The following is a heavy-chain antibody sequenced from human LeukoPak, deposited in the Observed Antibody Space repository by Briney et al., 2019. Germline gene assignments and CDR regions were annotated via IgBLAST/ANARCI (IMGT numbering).Heavy chain of an antibody. CDR2: IYPGDSDT. D-gene: IGHD3-22*01. Sequence: GESLKISCKGSGYSFTSYWIGWVRQMPGKGLEWMGIIYPGDSDTRYSPSFQGQVTISADKSISTAYLQWSSLKASDTAMYYCARHPPYYYDSSGYYGMDVWGQGTTVTVSS. CDR1: GYSFTSYW. V-gene: IGHV5-51*01. J-gene: IGHJ6*02. CDR3: ARHPPYYYDSSGYYGMDV.